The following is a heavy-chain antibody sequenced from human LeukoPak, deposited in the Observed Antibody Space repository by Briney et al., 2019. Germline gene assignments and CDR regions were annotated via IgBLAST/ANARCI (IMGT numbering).Heavy chain of an antibody. D-gene: IGHD3-3*01. CDR2: INPSGGST. Sequence: ASVKVSCKASGYTFTSYYMHWVRQAPGQGLEWMGIINPSGGSTSYAQKFQGRVTMTRDTSTSTVYMELSSLRSEDTAVYYCAKESRRFLEWLSRPLPLDYWGQGTLVTVSS. CDR1: GYTFTSYY. J-gene: IGHJ4*02. CDR3: AKESRRFLEWLSRPLPLDY. V-gene: IGHV1-46*01.